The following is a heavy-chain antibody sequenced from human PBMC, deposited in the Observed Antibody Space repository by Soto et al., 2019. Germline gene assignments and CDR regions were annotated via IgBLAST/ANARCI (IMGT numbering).Heavy chain of an antibody. CDR1: GFTFRNYW. CDR2: TNQDGRER. D-gene: IGHD5-18*01. CDR3: ASHGSGYSTD. V-gene: IGHV3-7*01. J-gene: IGHJ4*02. Sequence: EVQLVESGGGLVQPGGSLRLSCVASGFTFRNYWMSWLRQAPGKGLEWVANTNQDGRERYSVDSVKGRFTISRDNAKNSMHLQMNSLRAEDTAVYYCASHGSGYSTDWGQGTLVTVSS.